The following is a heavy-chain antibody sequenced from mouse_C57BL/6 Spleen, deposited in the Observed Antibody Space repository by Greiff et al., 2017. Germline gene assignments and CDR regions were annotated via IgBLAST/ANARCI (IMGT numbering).Heavy chain of an antibody. V-gene: IGHV5-9-1*02. CDR2: ISSGGDYI. Sequence: EVKLMESGEGLVKPGGSLKLSCAASGFTFSSYAMSWVRQTPEKRLEWVAYISSGGDYIYYADTVKGRFTISRDNARNTLYLQMSSLKSEDTAMYYCTSPLYYYGSSPAWFAYWGQGTLVTVSA. CDR1: GFTFSSYA. D-gene: IGHD1-1*01. CDR3: TSPLYYYGSSPAWFAY. J-gene: IGHJ3*01.